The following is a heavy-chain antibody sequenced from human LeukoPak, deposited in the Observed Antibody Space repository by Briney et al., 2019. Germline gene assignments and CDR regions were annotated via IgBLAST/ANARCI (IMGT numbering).Heavy chain of an antibody. CDR1: GYTFTSYG. D-gene: IGHD6-19*01. CDR3: ARAAAVAGTSPLDY. V-gene: IGHV1-18*01. Sequence: GASVKVSCKASGYTFTSYGISWVRQAPGQGLEWMGCISAYNGNTNYAQKLQGRVTMTTDTSTSTAYMELRSLRSDDTAVYYCARAAAVAGTSPLDYWGQGTLVTVSS. J-gene: IGHJ4*02. CDR2: ISAYNGNT.